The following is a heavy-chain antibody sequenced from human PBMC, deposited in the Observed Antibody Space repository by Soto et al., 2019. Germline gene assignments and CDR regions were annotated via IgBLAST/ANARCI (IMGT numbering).Heavy chain of an antibody. V-gene: IGHV4-31*03. J-gene: IGHJ4*02. CDR1: GGTLSSGCYY. CDR3: ASVDYYDSSGPSYYFDY. Sequence: PSETQSLTCTVAGGTLSSGCYYWSWIRQHPGKGLEWIGYIYYSGSTYYNPSLKSRVTISVDTSKNQFSLKLSSVTAADTAVYYCASVDYYDSSGPSYYFDYWGQGTLVTSPQ. CDR2: IYYSGST. D-gene: IGHD3-22*01.